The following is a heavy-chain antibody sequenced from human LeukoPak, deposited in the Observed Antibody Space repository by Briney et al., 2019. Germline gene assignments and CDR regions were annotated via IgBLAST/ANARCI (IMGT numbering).Heavy chain of an antibody. J-gene: IGHJ3*02. V-gene: IGHV4-39*07. Sequence: SETLSLTCSVSGDSIIGYYWGWIRQPPGKGLEWIGNIYYTGNTYYKSSLKSRVTISLDTSKNQFSLKVISMTAADTAAYYCTKSDGYGLIRICGRGTMVTVSS. CDR3: TKSDGYGLIRI. CDR1: GDSIIGYY. D-gene: IGHD3-10*01. CDR2: IYYTGNT.